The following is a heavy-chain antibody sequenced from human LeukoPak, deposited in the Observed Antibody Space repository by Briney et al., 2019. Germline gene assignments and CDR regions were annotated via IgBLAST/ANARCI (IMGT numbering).Heavy chain of an antibody. D-gene: IGHD1-26*01. CDR2: IYSGGST. CDR1: GFTVSSNY. Sequence: GGSLRLSCAASGFTVSSNYMSWVRQAPGEGLEWVSVIYSGGSTYYADSVKGRFTISRDNSKNTLYLQMNSLRAEDTAVYYCARGRGGSYPRIDYWGQGTLVTVSS. CDR3: ARGRGGSYPRIDY. V-gene: IGHV3-53*01. J-gene: IGHJ4*02.